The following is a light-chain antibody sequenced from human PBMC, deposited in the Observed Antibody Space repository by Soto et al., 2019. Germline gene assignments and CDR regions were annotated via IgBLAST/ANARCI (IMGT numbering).Light chain of an antibody. J-gene: IGKJ3*01. CDR3: QQYGSSSFA. CDR1: QSISSTY. CDR2: GAF. V-gene: IGKV3-20*01. Sequence: EIVLTQSPGTLSVSPGERATLSCRARQSISSTYLAWYQKKPGQAPRLLLYGAFNRATGIPDRFSGSGSGTDFTLTISRLEPEDCAFYYCQQYGSSSFAFGPGTKVEIK.